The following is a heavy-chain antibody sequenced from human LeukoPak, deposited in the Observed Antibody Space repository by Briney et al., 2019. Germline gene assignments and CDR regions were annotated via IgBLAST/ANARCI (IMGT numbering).Heavy chain of an antibody. Sequence: ASVKVSCKASGYTFTSYYMHWVRQAPGQGLEWMGIINPSGGSTSYAQKFQGRVTMTRDTSTSTVYMELSSLRSEDTAVYYCAREKLDCSSTSCHDAFDIWGQGTMVTVSS. CDR1: GYTFTSYY. J-gene: IGHJ3*02. D-gene: IGHD2-2*01. CDR3: AREKLDCSSTSCHDAFDI. V-gene: IGHV1-46*01. CDR2: INPSGGST.